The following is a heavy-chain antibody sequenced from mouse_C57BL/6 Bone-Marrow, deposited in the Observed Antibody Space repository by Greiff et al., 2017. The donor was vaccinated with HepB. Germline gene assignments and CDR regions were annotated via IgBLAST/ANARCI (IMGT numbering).Heavy chain of an antibody. J-gene: IGHJ1*03. CDR2: ISDGGSYT. Sequence: EVKLMESGGGLVKPGGSLKLSCAASGFTFSGYAMSWVRQTPEKRLEWVATISDGGSYTYYPDNVKGRFTISRDNAKNNLYLQMSHLKSEDTAMYYCARDKIYYGSSYGYFDVWGTGTTVTVSS. D-gene: IGHD1-1*01. V-gene: IGHV5-4*01. CDR1: GFTFSGYA. CDR3: ARDKIYYGSSYGYFDV.